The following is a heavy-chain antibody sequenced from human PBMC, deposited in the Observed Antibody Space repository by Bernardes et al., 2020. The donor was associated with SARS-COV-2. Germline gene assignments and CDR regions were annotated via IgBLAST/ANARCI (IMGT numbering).Heavy chain of an antibody. CDR1: GFTFSDYW. CDR3: AREGVSGRTDAFDV. J-gene: IGHJ3*01. V-gene: IGHV3-74*01. Sequence: GGSLRLSCQASGFTFSDYWMSWIRQVPGEGLEWVSNIKSDGSWTNYADSVKGRFTISRDNTKNTLYLLMNDLRGEETAVYYCAREGVSGRTDAFDVWGQGTMVTVSS. CDR2: IKSDGSWT. D-gene: IGHD3-3*01.